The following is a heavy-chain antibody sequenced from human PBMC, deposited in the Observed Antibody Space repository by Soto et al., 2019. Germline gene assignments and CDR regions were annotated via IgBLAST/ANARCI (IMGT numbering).Heavy chain of an antibody. Sequence: QVQLQESGPGLVKPSGTLSLTCAVSGGSISTNNWWSWVRQPPGKGLEWIGEIYHSRSTNYNPSLQRRLTISVDNSKNQFSLKLSSVTAADTAVYYCARSLSHYYGLDGWGQGTTVTVSS. CDR1: GGSISTNNW. V-gene: IGHV4-4*02. CDR3: ARSLSHYYGLDG. CDR2: IYHSRST. J-gene: IGHJ6*02.